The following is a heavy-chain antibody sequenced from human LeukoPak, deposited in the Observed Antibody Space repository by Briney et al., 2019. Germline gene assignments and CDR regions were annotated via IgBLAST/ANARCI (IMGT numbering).Heavy chain of an antibody. J-gene: IGHJ4*02. Sequence: GESLKISCKHSGHSFTTYWIGWVRQMPGKGLEWMGIIYPGDSDTRYSPSFQGQVTISADKSISTAYLQWSGLKASDTVMYYCARSTMVRGAAFDYWGQGTLVTVSS. CDR1: GHSFTTYW. CDR3: ARSTMVRGAAFDY. V-gene: IGHV5-51*01. D-gene: IGHD3-10*01. CDR2: IYPGDSDT.